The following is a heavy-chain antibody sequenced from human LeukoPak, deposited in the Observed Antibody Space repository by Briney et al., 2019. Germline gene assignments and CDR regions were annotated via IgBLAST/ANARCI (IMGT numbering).Heavy chain of an antibody. CDR1: GYTFTSYY. Sequence: GASVKVSCKASGYTFTSYYMHWVRQAPGQGLEWMGIINPSGGSTSYAQKFQGRVTMTRDTSTSTVYMELSSLRSEDTAVYYCARGVTIFGVVILGKTEDYWGQGTLVTVSS. D-gene: IGHD3-3*01. V-gene: IGHV1-46*01. CDR2: INPSGGST. J-gene: IGHJ4*02. CDR3: ARGVTIFGVVILGKTEDY.